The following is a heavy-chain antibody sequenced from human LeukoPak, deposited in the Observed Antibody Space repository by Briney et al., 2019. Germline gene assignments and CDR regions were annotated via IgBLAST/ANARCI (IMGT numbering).Heavy chain of an antibody. Sequence: GGSLRLSCAASGFTFSSYAMSWVRQAPGKGLEWVSGISGSGDSTYYADSVKGRFTISRDNSENTLSLQMNSLRAGDTAVYYCAKDNYYDSSGYYGEYFQHWGQGTPVTVSS. D-gene: IGHD3-22*01. J-gene: IGHJ1*01. V-gene: IGHV3-23*01. CDR2: ISGSGDST. CDR3: AKDNYYDSSGYYGEYFQH. CDR1: GFTFSSYA.